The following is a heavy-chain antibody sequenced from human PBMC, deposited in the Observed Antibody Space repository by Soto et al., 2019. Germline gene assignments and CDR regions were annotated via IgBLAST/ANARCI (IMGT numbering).Heavy chain of an antibody. J-gene: IGHJ4*02. CDR1: SGSINTNNW. V-gene: IGHV4-4*02. CDR2: VQRGGGT. D-gene: IGHD2-15*01. Sequence: QVQLQESGPGLVKPSGTLSLTCTVSSGSINTNNWWTWVRQSPGKRLEWIGEVQRGGGTNYHPALKSRVTMSLDRSNNQFSLRLDSVTAADTAVYYCARESGGNFDYWGQGTLLTVSS. CDR3: ARESGGNFDY.